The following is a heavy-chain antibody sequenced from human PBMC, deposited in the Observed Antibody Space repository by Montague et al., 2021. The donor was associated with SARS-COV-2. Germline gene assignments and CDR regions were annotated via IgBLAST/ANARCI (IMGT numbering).Heavy chain of an antibody. CDR1: GGSFSNYY. V-gene: IGHV4-34*01. D-gene: IGHD2-2*01. CDR3: ARRRRPVVVPGAVSAGRAFDI. J-gene: IGHJ3*02. Sequence: SETLSLTCAISGGSFSNYYWSWIRQPPGKGLEWIGEVNQSGTTIYNPSVKSGVTTSEDTSKNQFYLRLNSVTAADTAVYYCARRRRPVVVPGAVSAGRAFDIWGQGTMVTVSS. CDR2: VNQSGTT.